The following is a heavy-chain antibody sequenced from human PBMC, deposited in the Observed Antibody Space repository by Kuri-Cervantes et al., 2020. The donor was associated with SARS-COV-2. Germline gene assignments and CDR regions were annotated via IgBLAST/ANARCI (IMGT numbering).Heavy chain of an antibody. CDR1: GFTFSNAW. V-gene: IGHV3-15*01. D-gene: IGHD6-6*01. CDR3: ARSDGSSSPDGAFDI. Sequence: GGSLRLSCAASGFTFSNAWMSWVRQAPGKGLEWVGRIKSKIDGGTTDYAAPVKGRFTISRDDSKNTLYLQMNSLKAEDTAVYYCARSDGSSSPDGAFDIWGQGTMVTVSS. J-gene: IGHJ3*02. CDR2: IKSKIDGGTT.